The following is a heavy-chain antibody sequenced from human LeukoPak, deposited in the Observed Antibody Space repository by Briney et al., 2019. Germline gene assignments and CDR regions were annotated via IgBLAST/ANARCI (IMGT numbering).Heavy chain of an antibody. Sequence: SETLSLTCTVSGGSISSYYWSWIRQPPGKGLEWIGYIYYSGSTNYNPSLKSRVTISVDTSKNQFSLKLSSVTAADTAVYYCARHNSSGNYFDYWGQGTLATVSS. V-gene: IGHV4-59*01. CDR2: IYYSGST. J-gene: IGHJ4*02. D-gene: IGHD3-22*01. CDR1: GGSISSYY. CDR3: ARHNSSGNYFDY.